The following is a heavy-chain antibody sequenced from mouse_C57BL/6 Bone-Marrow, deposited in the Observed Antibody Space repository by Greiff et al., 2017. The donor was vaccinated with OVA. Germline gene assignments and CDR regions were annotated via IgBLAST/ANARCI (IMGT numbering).Heavy chain of an antibody. D-gene: IGHD1-1*01. Sequence: VQLVESGPGLVQPSQSLSITCTVSGFSLTSYGVHWVRQSPGKGLEWMGVIWSGGSTDYNAAFMSSLSIPKENSKSQVFFKMNSLQADDTAIYDGAKRIPSTGYAMDYWGQGTSVTVSS. J-gene: IGHJ4*01. CDR1: GFSLTSYG. CDR2: IWSGGST. CDR3: AKRIPSTGYAMDY. V-gene: IGHV2-5*01.